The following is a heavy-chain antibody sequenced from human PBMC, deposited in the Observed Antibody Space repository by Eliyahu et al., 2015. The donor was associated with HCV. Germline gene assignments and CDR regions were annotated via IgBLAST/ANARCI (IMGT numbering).Heavy chain of an antibody. CDR3: ARDLTAYYYYGMDV. D-gene: IGHD1-14*01. CDR1: GYTFTGYY. V-gene: IGHV1-2*02. J-gene: IGHJ6*04. Sequence: QVQXVQSGAEVKKPGASXKVSCKAXGYTFTGYYMHWXRXAPGQGLEXMGWINPNSGGTNYAQKFQGRVTMTRDTSISTAYMELSRLRSDDTAVYYCARDLTAYYYYGMDVWGKGTTVTVSP. CDR2: INPNSGGT.